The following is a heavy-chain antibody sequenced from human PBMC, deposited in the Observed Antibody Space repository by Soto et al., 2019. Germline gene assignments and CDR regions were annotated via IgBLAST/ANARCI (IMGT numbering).Heavy chain of an antibody. V-gene: IGHV1-69*06. Sequence: QVPLVQSGAEVQKPGSSVPVSCKASGGPFSRYAISWVRQSPGPGLEWLGGIIPIFGTANYAPKFQGRVPITADKSTSTAYMELSSLRSEVTAVYYCASRREGSGSDSSGYYLAYYGMDVWGQGTTVTVSS. CDR3: ASRREGSGSDSSGYYLAYYGMDV. CDR2: IIPIFGTA. J-gene: IGHJ6*02. D-gene: IGHD3-22*01. CDR1: GGPFSRYA.